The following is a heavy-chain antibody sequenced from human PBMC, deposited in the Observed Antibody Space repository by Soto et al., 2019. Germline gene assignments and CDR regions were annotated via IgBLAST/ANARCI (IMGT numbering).Heavy chain of an antibody. CDR3: AKSAPLYCTSTSCFTTSYNWFDP. Sequence: ASVKVSCKASGYTFTGYYVHWVRQAPGQGLEWMGWINPNSGDTNSAQKFQGSVTLTRDTSISTAYMELGRLRSDDTAVYYCAKSAPLYCTSTSCFTTSYNWFDPWGQGTLVTVSS. CDR1: GYTFTGYY. D-gene: IGHD2-2*01. V-gene: IGHV1-2*02. J-gene: IGHJ5*02. CDR2: INPNSGDT.